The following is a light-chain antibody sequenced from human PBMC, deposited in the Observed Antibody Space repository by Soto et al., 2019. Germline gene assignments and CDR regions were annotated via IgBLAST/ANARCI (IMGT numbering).Light chain of an antibody. Sequence: IQMTQSTSSLSAFVGDRVTITCGASPIIRSYLNWYQQKPGKAPKLLIYVASALQSGVPSRFSGSGSGTDCALTISAPEHEDRGTYYWQRSYSRTLFFCAGTKADIE. J-gene: IGKJ4*01. V-gene: IGKV1-39*01. CDR1: PIIRSY. CDR3: QRSYSRTLF. CDR2: VAS.